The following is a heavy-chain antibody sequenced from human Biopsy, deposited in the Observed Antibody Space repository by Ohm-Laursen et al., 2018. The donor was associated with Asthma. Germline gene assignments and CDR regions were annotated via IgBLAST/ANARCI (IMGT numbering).Heavy chain of an antibody. CDR1: GFTFSNYG. V-gene: IGHV3-30*03. CDR2: VTYDGTSQ. D-gene: IGHD2-8*01. Sequence: SLRLSCTAPGFTFSNYGMHWVRQVAGKGLDWVAVVTYDGTSQYYAESVKGRFTISRDNSRNTLNLQMNSVRPDDTAVYFCARERAGVLGSYNGMDVWGPGTTVSVSS. J-gene: IGHJ6*02. CDR3: ARERAGVLGSYNGMDV.